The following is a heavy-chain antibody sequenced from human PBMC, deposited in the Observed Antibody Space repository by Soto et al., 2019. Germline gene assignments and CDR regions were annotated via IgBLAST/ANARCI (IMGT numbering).Heavy chain of an antibody. V-gene: IGHV1-18*01. Sequence: QVQLVQSGAEVKKPGASVKVSCKASGYTFTSYGISWVRQAPGQGLEWMGWISAYNGNTNYAQKLQGRVTLTTDSSTSTAYMELRSLRSYDTAVYCFAIEHYYGAGGAYWGQVTLVTVSA. D-gene: IGHD3-10*01. CDR3: AIEHYYGAGGAY. CDR1: GYTFTSYG. CDR2: ISAYNGNT. J-gene: IGHJ4*02.